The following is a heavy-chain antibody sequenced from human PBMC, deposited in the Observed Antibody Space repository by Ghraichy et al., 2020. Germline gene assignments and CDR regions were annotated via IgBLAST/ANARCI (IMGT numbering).Heavy chain of an antibody. Sequence: SETRSLTCIVSGGSVSSFYWTWIRQTPGKGLEWIGYMYISGSTNNYNPSLKSRATISIDASKNQFSLRLTSVTAADTAVYYCARHTGKYYLDYWGQGILVTVSS. V-gene: IGHV4-4*09. CDR2: MYISGST. J-gene: IGHJ4*02. CDR1: GGSVSSFY. D-gene: IGHD1-26*01. CDR3: ARHTGKYYLDY.